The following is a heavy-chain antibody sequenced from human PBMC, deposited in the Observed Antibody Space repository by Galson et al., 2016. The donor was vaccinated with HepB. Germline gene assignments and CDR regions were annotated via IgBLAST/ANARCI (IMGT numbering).Heavy chain of an antibody. Sequence: SLRLSCAASGFAFSSYNMNWVRQAPAQGLEWVSFISSAGTYRPYGDSVKGRFNVSRDNPRNSLYLEMRSLRVEDTAIYFCANTRGIAAVDYWGQGILVTVSS. CDR1: GFAFSSYN. CDR3: ANTRGIAAVDY. V-gene: IGHV3-21*01. J-gene: IGHJ4*02. D-gene: IGHD6-13*01. CDR2: ISSAGTYR.